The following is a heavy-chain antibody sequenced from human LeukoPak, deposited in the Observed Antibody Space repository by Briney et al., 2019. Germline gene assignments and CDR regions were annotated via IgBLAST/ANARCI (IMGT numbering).Heavy chain of an antibody. J-gene: IGHJ4*02. CDR3: ARQTGSYGFRDY. CDR2: VYHTGST. V-gene: IGHV4-38-2*02. D-gene: IGHD3-16*01. CDR1: SYSITSSSS. Sequence: SETLSLTCTVSSYSITSSSSWGWIRRPPGKGLEWIGSVYHTGSTYYNPSLKSRVTISADTSKNQFSLKLSSVTAADTAVYYCARQTGSYGFRDYWGQGTLVTVSS.